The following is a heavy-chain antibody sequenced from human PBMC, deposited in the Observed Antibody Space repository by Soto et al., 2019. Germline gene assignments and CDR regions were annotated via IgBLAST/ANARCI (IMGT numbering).Heavy chain of an antibody. V-gene: IGHV3-30-3*01. CDR1: GFTFSSYA. CDR2: ISYDGSNK. J-gene: IGHJ6*02. D-gene: IGHD1-26*01. CDR3: ARVWVLYHHGLDV. Sequence: QVQLVESGGGVVQSGRSLRLSCAAAGFTFSSYATHWVRQAPGKGLEWVAVISYDGSNKYFADSVKGRFTMSRDNSKNGGYLPMNCQRAEDSAVQYCARVWVLYHHGLDVWGHGTTVTVSS.